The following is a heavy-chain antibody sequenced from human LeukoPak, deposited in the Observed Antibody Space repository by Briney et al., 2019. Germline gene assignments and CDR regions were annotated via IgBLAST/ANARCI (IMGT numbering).Heavy chain of an antibody. V-gene: IGHV4-59*01. J-gene: IGHJ3*02. CDR2: VYYSGST. Sequence: PSETLSLTCTVSGGSISTYYWSWLRQPPGKGLEWIGYVYYSGSTNYNPSLKSRVTISADTSKNQFSLRLTSVTAADTAVYYCARGLNNRKSGRRFDVFEIWGQGTMVTVSS. CDR1: GGSISTYY. D-gene: IGHD1-14*01. CDR3: ARGLNNRKSGRRFDVFEI.